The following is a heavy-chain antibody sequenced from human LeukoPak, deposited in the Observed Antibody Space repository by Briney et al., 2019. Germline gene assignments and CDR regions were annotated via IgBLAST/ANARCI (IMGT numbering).Heavy chain of an antibody. V-gene: IGHV4-59*01. CDR1: GGSISFYY. Sequence: SETLSLTCAVSGGSISFYYWSWIRQPPGKGLEWIGYIYYSGSTNYNPSLKSRVTISVDTSKNQFSLKLSSVTAADTAMYYCASLGYCSSTSCFPDVWGQGTTVTVSS. CDR3: ASLGYCSSTSCFPDV. D-gene: IGHD2-2*01. CDR2: IYYSGST. J-gene: IGHJ6*02.